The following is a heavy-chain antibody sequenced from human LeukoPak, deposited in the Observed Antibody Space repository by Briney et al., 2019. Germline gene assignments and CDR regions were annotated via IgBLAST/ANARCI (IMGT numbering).Heavy chain of an antibody. Sequence: PGGSQRLSCAPSGFIFSSYAVSWARQAPGKGLEWVSGISGRGGGTYYADSVKGRVPISRDNSNSTLYLQMNSLRAEDTAVYYCAKESAVVLGIDYWGQGTMVTVSS. CDR2: ISGRGGGT. D-gene: IGHD2-8*02. J-gene: IGHJ3*01. CDR3: AKESAVVLGIDY. CDR1: GFIFSSYA. V-gene: IGHV3-23*01.